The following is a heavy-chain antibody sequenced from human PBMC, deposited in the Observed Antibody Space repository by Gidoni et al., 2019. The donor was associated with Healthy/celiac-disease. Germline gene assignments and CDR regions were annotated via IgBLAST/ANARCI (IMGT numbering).Heavy chain of an antibody. CDR2: INIDGSNT. J-gene: IGHJ4*02. CDR3: ARGPSSSRVY. CDR1: GFTFSSYW. V-gene: IGHV3-74*01. D-gene: IGHD6-13*01. Sequence: QLVESGGRLVQPGGSLRLPCAASGFTFSSYWMHWVRQAPGKGLVWVSRINIDGSNTDYADSVKGRFTISRDNAKKTLYLQMNSLRAEDTAVYYCARGPSSSRVYWGQGTLVTVSS.